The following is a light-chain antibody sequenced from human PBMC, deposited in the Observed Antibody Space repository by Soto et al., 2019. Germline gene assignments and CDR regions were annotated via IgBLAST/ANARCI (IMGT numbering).Light chain of an antibody. CDR1: QSLLNSNGYNY. V-gene: IGKV2-28*01. CDR2: LAS. Sequence: DLVLTQSPLSLPVTPGEPASISCRSSQSLLNSNGYNYLDWYLQKPGQSPQLLIFLASNRASGVPDRFSGSGSGTDCTLKISRVEAEDVGVYYCMQAQQTRTFGQGTKMEI. J-gene: IGKJ1*01. CDR3: MQAQQTRT.